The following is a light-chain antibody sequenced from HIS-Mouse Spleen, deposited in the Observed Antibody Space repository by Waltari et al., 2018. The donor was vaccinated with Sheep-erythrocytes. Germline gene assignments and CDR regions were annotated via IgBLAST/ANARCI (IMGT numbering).Light chain of an antibody. CDR2: AAS. CDR1: QSISSY. V-gene: IGKV1-39*01. Sequence: DIQMTQSPSSLSASVGDRVTITCRASQSISSYLNWYQQKPGKAPKLLIYAASSLQSGFPSRFSGSGSGTDFTLTISSLQHEDFATYYCQQSYSTPPTFGQGTKVEIK. CDR3: QQSYSTPPT. J-gene: IGKJ1*01.